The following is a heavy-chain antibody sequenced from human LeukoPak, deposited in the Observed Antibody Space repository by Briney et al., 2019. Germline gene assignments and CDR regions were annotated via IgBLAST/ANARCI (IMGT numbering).Heavy chain of an antibody. CDR2: IYDSGST. CDR3: ARGAHYDFWSSLDTRDFDY. D-gene: IGHD3-3*01. Sequence: PSETLSLTCTVSGGSIRSSYYYWGWIRQPPGKGLEWIGSIYDSGSTYYNPSLKSRVTISVDTSKNQFSLKLNSVTAADTAVYYCARGAHYDFWSSLDTRDFDYWGQGTLVTVSS. J-gene: IGHJ4*02. V-gene: IGHV4-39*01. CDR1: GGSIRSSYYY.